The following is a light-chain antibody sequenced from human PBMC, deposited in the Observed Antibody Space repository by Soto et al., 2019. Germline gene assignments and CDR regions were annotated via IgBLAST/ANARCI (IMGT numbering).Light chain of an antibody. CDR1: SSDVGVFNY. CDR3: SSLAGSTIV. J-gene: IGLJ1*01. Sequence: QSALTQPASVSGSPGQSITISCTGTSSDVGVFNYVSWYQQHPGRVPKLLIYEVTHRPSGVSDRFSGSKSGNTASLTVSGLQAEDEADYYCSSLAGSTIVFGTGTKLTVL. V-gene: IGLV2-14*03. CDR2: EVT.